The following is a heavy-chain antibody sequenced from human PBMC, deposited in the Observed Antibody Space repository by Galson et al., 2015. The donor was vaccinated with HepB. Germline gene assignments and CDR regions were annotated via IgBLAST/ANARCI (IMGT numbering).Heavy chain of an antibody. D-gene: IGHD6-25*01. V-gene: IGHV5-10-1*01. Sequence: QSGAEVKKPGESLTISCEASGYTFAHYWISWVRQMPGRGLEWLGRIDPGDSYATYTPSFEGHVTMSVDKSINTAFLRWSSLEASETAIYYCGKFAAPGHHYCYMDVWDTGTTVIVSS. J-gene: IGHJ6*03. CDR2: IDPGDSYA. CDR3: GKFAAPGHHYCYMDV. CDR1: GYTFAHYW.